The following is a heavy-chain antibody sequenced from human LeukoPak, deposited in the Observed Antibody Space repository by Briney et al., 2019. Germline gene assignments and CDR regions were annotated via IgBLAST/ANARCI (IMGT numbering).Heavy chain of an antibody. CDR3: AREEPYYYDSSGYYKNY. Sequence: SVTVSCKASGGTFSSYAISWVRQAPGQGLEWMGRIIPILGIANYAQKFQGRVTITADKSTSTAYMELSSLRSEDTAVYYCAREEPYYYDSSGYYKNYWGQGTLVTVSS. CDR2: IIPILGIA. CDR1: GGTFSSYA. J-gene: IGHJ4*02. D-gene: IGHD3-22*01. V-gene: IGHV1-69*04.